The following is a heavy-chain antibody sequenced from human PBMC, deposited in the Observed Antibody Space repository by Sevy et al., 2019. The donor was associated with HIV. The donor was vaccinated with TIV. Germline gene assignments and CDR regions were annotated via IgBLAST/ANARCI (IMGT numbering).Heavy chain of an antibody. CDR2: ISYHGRDK. V-gene: IGHV3-30*18. J-gene: IGHJ6*02. D-gene: IGHD3-9*01. CDR3: AKDFTGYNGMDV. Sequence: GGSLRLSCVVSGISFTTSGMHWVRQAPGKGLEWVAVISYHGRDKFYAESVKGRSTISRDNSKNMLYLQMNRLRAEDTAVYYCAKDFTGYNGMDVWGQGTKVTVSS. CDR1: GISFTTSG.